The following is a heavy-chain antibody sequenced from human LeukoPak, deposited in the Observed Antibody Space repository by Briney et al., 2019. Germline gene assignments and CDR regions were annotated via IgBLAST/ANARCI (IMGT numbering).Heavy chain of an antibody. CDR2: IYSGGST. D-gene: IGHD2-15*01. CDR3: AKGRRGSGIKFDY. J-gene: IGHJ4*02. Sequence: GGSLRLSCADSGFTVSSNYMSWVRQAPGKWLEWVSVIYSGGSTYYADSVKGRFTISRDNSKNTLYLQMNSLRAEDTAVYYCAKGRRGSGIKFDYWGQGTLVTVSS. V-gene: IGHV3-66*01. CDR1: GFTVSSNY.